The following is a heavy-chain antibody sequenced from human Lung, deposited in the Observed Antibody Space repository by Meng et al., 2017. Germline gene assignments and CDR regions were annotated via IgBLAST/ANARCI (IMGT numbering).Heavy chain of an antibody. CDR1: GFTFTDHW. Sequence: EGELGGSGGGLVPPGGSLRLSCAASGFTFTDHWMHWVRQGPGKGLVWVSRINRDGTKPTYADSVKGRFTISRDNAKNTLYLQMNNLRAEDTAFYYCTNDRLNHWGQGALVTVSS. J-gene: IGHJ1*01. CDR2: INRDGTKP. CDR3: TNDRLNH. D-gene: IGHD1-1*01. V-gene: IGHV3-74*01.